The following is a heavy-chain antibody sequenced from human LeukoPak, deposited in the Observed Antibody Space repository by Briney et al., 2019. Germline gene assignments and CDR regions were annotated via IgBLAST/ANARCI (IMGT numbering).Heavy chain of an antibody. CDR2: IKSKTDGGTT. CDR3: TTVKYSGSRRVFDY. J-gene: IGHJ4*02. Sequence: NTGGSLRLSCAASGFTFSNAWMSWVRQAPGKGLEWVGRIKSKTDGGTTDYAAPVKGRFTISRDDSKNTLYLQMNSLKTEDTAVYYCTTVKYSGSRRVFDYWGQGTLVTVSS. V-gene: IGHV3-15*01. D-gene: IGHD1-26*01. CDR1: GFTFSNAW.